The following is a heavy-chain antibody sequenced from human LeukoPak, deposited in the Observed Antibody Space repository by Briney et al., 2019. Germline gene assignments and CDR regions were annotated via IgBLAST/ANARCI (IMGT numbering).Heavy chain of an antibody. CDR3: ARATRDCSSASCYNY. CDR2: MNPNSGNT. D-gene: IGHD2-2*02. CDR1: GYTFTNYD. Sequence: ASVTVSCKASGYTFTNYDINWVRQATGQGLEWMGWMNPNSGNTGYAQKFQGRVTITRNTPISTAYMELSGLGSEDTAVYYCARATRDCSSASCYNYWGQGTLVTVSS. V-gene: IGHV1-8*01. J-gene: IGHJ4*02.